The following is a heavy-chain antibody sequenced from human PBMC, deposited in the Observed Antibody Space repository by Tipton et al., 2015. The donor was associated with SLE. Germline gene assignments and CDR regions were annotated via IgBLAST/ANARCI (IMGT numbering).Heavy chain of an antibody. Sequence: SLRLSCIASGFTFSDYAMSWVRQAPGKGLEWVAVISYDGSQKYYTESVKGRFTISRDNAKNTLFLQMSSLRVEDMAVYYCAKDLRGDGSWSDSYYYYGMDVWGQGTTVTVSS. CDR3: AKDLRGDGSWSDSYYYYGMDV. J-gene: IGHJ6*02. D-gene: IGHD6-13*01. V-gene: IGHV3-30*04. CDR2: ISYDGSQK. CDR1: GFTFSDYA.